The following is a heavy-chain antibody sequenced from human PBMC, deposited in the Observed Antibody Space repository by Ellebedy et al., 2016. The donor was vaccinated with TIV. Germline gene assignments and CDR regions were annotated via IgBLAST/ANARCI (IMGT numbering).Heavy chain of an antibody. CDR3: ARGKKTSTTPWFDP. Sequence: AASVKISCKASGYTFTTFGHNWVRQAPGQGPEWMGCISPYNGNTNYAQRLQGRITMTTDTSSTTAYMELRSLRSDDTAVYYCARGKKTSTTPWFDPWGQGTLVTVSS. V-gene: IGHV1-18*04. J-gene: IGHJ5*02. CDR2: ISPYNGNT. CDR1: GYTFTTFG. D-gene: IGHD4-11*01.